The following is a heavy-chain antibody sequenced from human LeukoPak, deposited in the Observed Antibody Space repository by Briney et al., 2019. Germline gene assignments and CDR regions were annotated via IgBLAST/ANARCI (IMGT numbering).Heavy chain of an antibody. J-gene: IGHJ4*02. CDR3: AGGTGFIIKD. Sequence: GGSLRLSCAASGFTFSTYGMHWVRQAPGKGLEWVANIKQDGSEKNYVDSVKGRFTISRDNAKNSLYLQMNNLRVEDTAMYYCAGGTGFIIKDWGQGTLVTVSS. CDR2: IKQDGSEK. D-gene: IGHD3-9*01. V-gene: IGHV3-7*03. CDR1: GFTFSTYG.